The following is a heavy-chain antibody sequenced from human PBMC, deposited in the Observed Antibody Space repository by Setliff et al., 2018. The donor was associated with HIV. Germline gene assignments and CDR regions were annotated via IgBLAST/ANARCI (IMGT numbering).Heavy chain of an antibody. D-gene: IGHD6-13*01. Sequence: SVKVSCKASGFTFTSSTMQWVRQARGQRLEWIGWIVVGSGNTNYAQKFQERVTITRDMSTSTAYMELSSLRSEDTAVYYCAADPFHGSSWPYYNYYGMDVWGQGTTVTVSS. CDR1: GFTFTSST. CDR2: IVVGSGNT. V-gene: IGHV1-58*02. CDR3: AADPFHGSSWPYYNYYGMDV. J-gene: IGHJ6*02.